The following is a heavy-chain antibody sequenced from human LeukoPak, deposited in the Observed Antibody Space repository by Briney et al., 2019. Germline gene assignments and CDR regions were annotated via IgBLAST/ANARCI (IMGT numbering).Heavy chain of an antibody. CDR2: IYTSGST. V-gene: IGHV4-4*07. CDR1: GGSISSYY. J-gene: IGHJ5*02. Sequence: SETLSLTCTVSGGSISSYYWSCIRQPAGKGLEWIGRIYTSGSTNYNPSLKSRVTMSVDTSKNQFSLKLSSVTAADTAVYYCARDRHIVVVTARRGNWFDPWGQGTLVTVSS. CDR3: ARDRHIVVVTARRGNWFDP. D-gene: IGHD2-21*02.